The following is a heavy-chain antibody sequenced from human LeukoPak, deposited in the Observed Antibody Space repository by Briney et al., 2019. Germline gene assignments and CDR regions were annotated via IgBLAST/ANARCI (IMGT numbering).Heavy chain of an antibody. CDR3: ASGQVDHITIFGGWADY. CDR2: ISYDGSNK. V-gene: IGHV3-30*03. CDR1: GFTFSSYG. Sequence: GGSLRLSCAASGFTFSSYGMHWVRQAPGKGLEWVAVISYDGSNKYYADSVKGRFTISRDNSKNTLYLQMNSLRAEDTAVYYCASGQVDHITIFGGWADYWGQGTLVTVSS. D-gene: IGHD3-3*01. J-gene: IGHJ4*02.